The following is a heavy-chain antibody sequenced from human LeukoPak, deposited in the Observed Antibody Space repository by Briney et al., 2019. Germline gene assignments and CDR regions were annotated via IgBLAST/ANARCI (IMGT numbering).Heavy chain of an antibody. Sequence: PSETLSLTCAVSGGSITSHYWNWIRQPPGKELEWIGYIYFSGSTDYNPSLKGRVTISVDTSKNQFSLNLNSVTAADTAVYYCVRERGAGGFDFWGQGALVTVSS. CDR2: IYFSGST. D-gene: IGHD4-17*01. V-gene: IGHV4-59*11. J-gene: IGHJ4*02. CDR3: VRERGAGGFDF. CDR1: GGSITSHY.